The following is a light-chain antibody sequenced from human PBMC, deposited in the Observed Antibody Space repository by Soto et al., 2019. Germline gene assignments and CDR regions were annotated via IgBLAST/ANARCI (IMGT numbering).Light chain of an antibody. CDR1: QTVGSN. CDR3: QQYNTRPQT. CDR2: GAS. Sequence: EVVLTQSPATLSVSPGERATLSCRASQTVGSNLAWYQHKPGQAPRLLISGASTRATGVPARFSGSGSGTELALTISGLQSEDFTVYSCQQYNTRPQTFGQGTKVDIK. V-gene: IGKV3-15*01. J-gene: IGKJ1*01.